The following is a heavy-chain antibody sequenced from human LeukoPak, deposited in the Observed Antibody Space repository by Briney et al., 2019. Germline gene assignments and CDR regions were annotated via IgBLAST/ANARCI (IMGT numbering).Heavy chain of an antibody. CDR3: ATSISVLRGSFDY. D-gene: IGHD3-10*01. CDR2: IRYDGSNK. CDR1: GFTFSSYG. V-gene: IGHV3-30*02. Sequence: GGSLRLSCAAPGFTFSSYGMHWVRQAPGKGLEWVAFIRYDGSNKYYADSVKGRFTISRDNSKNTLYLQMNSLRAEDTAVYYCATSISVLRGSFDYWGQGTLVTVSS. J-gene: IGHJ4*02.